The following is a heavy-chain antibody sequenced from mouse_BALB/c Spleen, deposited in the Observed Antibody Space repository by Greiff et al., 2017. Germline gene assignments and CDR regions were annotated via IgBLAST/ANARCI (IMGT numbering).Heavy chain of an antibody. CDR1: GFTFSSFG. Sequence: DVHLVESGGGLVQPGGSRKLSCAASGFTFSSFGMHWVRQAPEKGLEWVAYISSGSSTIYYADTVKGRFTISRDNPKNTLFLQMTSLRSEDTAMYYCARGHYGSSRMDYWGQGTSVTVSS. CDR2: ISSGSSTI. J-gene: IGHJ4*01. CDR3: ARGHYGSSRMDY. V-gene: IGHV5-17*02. D-gene: IGHD1-1*01.